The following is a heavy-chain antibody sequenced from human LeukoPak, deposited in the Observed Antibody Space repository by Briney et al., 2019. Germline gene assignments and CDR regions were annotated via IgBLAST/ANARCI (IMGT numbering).Heavy chain of an antibody. V-gene: IGHV1-69*04. D-gene: IGHD4-23*01. CDR1: GGTFSNYA. Sequence: ASAKVSCKASGGTFSNYAISWVRQAPGQGLEWMGRIIPMLGIANYAQKFQDKVTITADKSTSTAYMELSSLRSEDTAVYYCARAVVKGAFDYWGQGTLVTVSS. CDR3: ARAVVKGAFDY. CDR2: IIPMLGIA. J-gene: IGHJ4*02.